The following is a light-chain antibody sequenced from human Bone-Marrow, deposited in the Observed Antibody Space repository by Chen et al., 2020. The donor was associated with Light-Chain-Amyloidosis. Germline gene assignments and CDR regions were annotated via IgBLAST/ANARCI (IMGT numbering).Light chain of an antibody. CDR2: DDS. CDR1: NIASTS. J-gene: IGLJ3*02. Sequence: SYVLTQPSSVSVPPGQTATIACGGNNIASTSVHWYQQTPGPAPLLVVYDDSDRPSGVPERLSGSNAGNTATLTISRVEAGDEADYYCQVWDRSSDRPVFGGGTKLTVL. CDR3: QVWDRSSDRPV. V-gene: IGLV3-21*02.